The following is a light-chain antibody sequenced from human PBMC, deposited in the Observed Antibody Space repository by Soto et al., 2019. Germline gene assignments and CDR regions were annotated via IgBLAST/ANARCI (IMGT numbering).Light chain of an antibody. CDR2: EVI. V-gene: IGLV2-8*01. CDR3: SSYAGTNNRV. CDR1: SSDVGGHNF. Sequence: QSDLTQPPSASGSPGQSVTISCTGTSSDVGGHNFVSWYQQHPGKAPKLVIYEVIKRPSGVPDRFSGSKSGNTASLTVSGLQAEDEADYYCSSYAGTNNRVFGGGTKLTVL. J-gene: IGLJ3*02.